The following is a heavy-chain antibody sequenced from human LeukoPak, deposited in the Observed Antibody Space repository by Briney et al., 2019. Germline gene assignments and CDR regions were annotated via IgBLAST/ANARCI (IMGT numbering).Heavy chain of an antibody. Sequence: SETLSLTCTVSGGSISSSSYYWGWIRQPPGKGLEWIGSIYYSGSTYYNPSLKSRVTISVDTSKNQFSLKLSSVTAADTAVYYCARHDIPYSGWYPGPLDYWGQGTLVTVSS. V-gene: IGHV4-39*01. D-gene: IGHD6-19*01. CDR1: GGSISSSSYY. CDR2: IYYSGST. CDR3: ARHDIPYSGWYPGPLDY. J-gene: IGHJ4*02.